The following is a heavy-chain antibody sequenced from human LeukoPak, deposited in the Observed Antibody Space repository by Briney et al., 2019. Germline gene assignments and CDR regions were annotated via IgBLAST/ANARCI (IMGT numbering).Heavy chain of an antibody. CDR2: IYISGST. CDR1: GVSISSASYY. CDR3: AREREGPYGYLDY. D-gene: IGHD4-17*01. Sequence: TLSLTCTVSGVSISSASYYWSWIRQPAGKGLEWIGRIYISGSTNYKSSLKSRVTISLDTSKNQFSLKLSSVTAADTAVYYCAREREGPYGYLDYWGQGTLVIVSS. V-gene: IGHV4-61*02. J-gene: IGHJ4*02.